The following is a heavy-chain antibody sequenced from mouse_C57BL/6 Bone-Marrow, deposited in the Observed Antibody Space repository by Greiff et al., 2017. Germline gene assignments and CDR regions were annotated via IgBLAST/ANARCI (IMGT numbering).Heavy chain of an antibody. J-gene: IGHJ2*01. V-gene: IGHV1-54*01. CDR2: LNPGSGGT. Sequence: VLLQQSGAELVRPGTSVKVSCKASGYAFTNYLIEWVKQRPGQGLEWIGVLNPGSGGTNYNEKFKGKATLTADKSSSTAYMPLSRLTSEDSAVXFCARWVLPYDFDYWGQGTTLTVSS. CDR1: GYAFTNYL. CDR3: ARWVLPYDFDY. D-gene: IGHD2-3*01.